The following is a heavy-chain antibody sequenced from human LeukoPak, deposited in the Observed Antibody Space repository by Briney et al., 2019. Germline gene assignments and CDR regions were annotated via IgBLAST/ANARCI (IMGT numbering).Heavy chain of an antibody. D-gene: IGHD3-9*01. V-gene: IGHV4-39*01. CDR1: GGSISSSSYY. CDR2: IYYSGST. CDR3: ARHRIARYYDILTGAFDI. J-gene: IGHJ3*02. Sequence: SETLSLTCTVSGGSISSSSYYWGWIRQPPGKGLEWIGSIYYSGSTYCNPSLKSRVTISVDTSKNQFSLKLSSVTAADTAVYYCARHRIARYYDILTGAFDIWGQGTMVTVSS.